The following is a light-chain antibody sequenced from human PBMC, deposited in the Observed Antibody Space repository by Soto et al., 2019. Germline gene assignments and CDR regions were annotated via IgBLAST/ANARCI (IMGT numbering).Light chain of an antibody. V-gene: IGLV2-14*01. CDR1: SSDVGGYNY. Sequence: QSALTQPASVSGSPGQSITISCTGTSSDVGGYNYVSWYQQHPGKAPKLMIYDVSNRPSGVSNRFSGSKSGNTASLTISGPPAEGGGGYSGSSLKSSPPPGVFGGGTKLTLL. CDR2: DVS. J-gene: IGLJ2*01. CDR3: SSLKSSPPPGV.